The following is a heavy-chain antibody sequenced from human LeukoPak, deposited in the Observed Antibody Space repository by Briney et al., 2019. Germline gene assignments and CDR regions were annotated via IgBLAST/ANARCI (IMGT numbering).Heavy chain of an antibody. CDR1: GYTFTNYH. CDR3: TRAPPGMTMMTDY. V-gene: IGHV1-18*01. Sequence: GASVKVSCKAFGYTFTNYHIAWVRQAPGQGLEWMGWVSANDGNTVYAQRLQGRVTMTTDTSTSVAYMELRSLTSDDTAVYYCTRAPPGMTMMTDYWGQGTLVTVSS. CDR2: VSANDGNT. J-gene: IGHJ4*02. D-gene: IGHD3-22*01.